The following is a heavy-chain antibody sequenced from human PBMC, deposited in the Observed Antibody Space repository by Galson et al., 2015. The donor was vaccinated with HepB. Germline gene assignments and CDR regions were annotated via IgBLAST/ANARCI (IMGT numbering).Heavy chain of an antibody. J-gene: IGHJ6*02. CDR1: GGTFSGYA. CDR3: AMYSSGWSYGMDV. Sequence: SVKVSCKASGGTFSGYAISWVRQAPGQGLEWMGGIIPIFGTANYAQKFQGRVTITADESTSTAYMELSSLRSEDTAVYYCAMYSSGWSYGMDVWGQGTTVTVSS. CDR2: IIPIFGTA. D-gene: IGHD6-19*01. V-gene: IGHV1-69*13.